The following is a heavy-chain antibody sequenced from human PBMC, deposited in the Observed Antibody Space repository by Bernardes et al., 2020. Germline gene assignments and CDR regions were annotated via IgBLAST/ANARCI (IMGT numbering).Heavy chain of an antibody. J-gene: IGHJ6*02. CDR2: INPNSGGT. CDR3: ASGMGETYGMDV. CDR1: GYTLTGYY. D-gene: IGHD3-16*01. V-gene: IGHV1-2*04. Sequence: AAVKVSRKASGYTLTGYYMHGVRQAPGQGGEGMGWINPNSGGTKYEQKFQGWVTMTRDTSISTAYMEVRRLRSDDTAVYYCASGMGETYGMDVWGQRTAVTVSS.